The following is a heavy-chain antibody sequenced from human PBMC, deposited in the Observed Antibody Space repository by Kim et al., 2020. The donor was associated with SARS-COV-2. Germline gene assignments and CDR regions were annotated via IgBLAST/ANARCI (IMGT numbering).Heavy chain of an antibody. J-gene: IGHJ4*02. D-gene: IGHD3-10*01. Sequence: GDSVKGRFTISRDKSKNTLYLQMNSLRAEDTDVYYCANASYDSGTYYFDCWGQGTLVTVSS. V-gene: IGHV3-23*01. CDR3: ANASYDSGTYYFDC.